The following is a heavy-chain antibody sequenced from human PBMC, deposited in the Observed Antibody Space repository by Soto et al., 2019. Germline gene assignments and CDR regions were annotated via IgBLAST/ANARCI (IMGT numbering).Heavy chain of an antibody. D-gene: IGHD2-21*01. CDR3: VTYCGGGCSPLY. J-gene: IGHJ4*02. Sequence: GGSLRLSCTASVFSFGGYSMILVRLAPGKGLECVCFIRTKARCGTTEHAASVKRRFTISRDDSTSIAYLQMNSLKPEDTAVYDCVTYCGGGCSPLYSGQGTLVTVSS. CDR1: VFSFGGYS. CDR2: IRTKARCGTT. V-gene: IGHV3-49*04.